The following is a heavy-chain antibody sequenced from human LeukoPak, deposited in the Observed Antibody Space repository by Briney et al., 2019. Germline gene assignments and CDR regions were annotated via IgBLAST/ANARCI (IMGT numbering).Heavy chain of an antibody. V-gene: IGHV4-31*03. Sequence: SETLSLTCTVSGGSISSGGYYWSWIRQHPGKGLEWIGYIYYSGSTYYNPSLKSRVTISVDTSKNQFSLKLSSVTAADTAVYYCARDAPNYYYGSGSYFDYWGQGTLVTVSS. CDR3: ARDAPNYYYGSGSYFDY. D-gene: IGHD3-10*01. CDR1: GGSISSGGYY. CDR2: IYYSGST. J-gene: IGHJ4*02.